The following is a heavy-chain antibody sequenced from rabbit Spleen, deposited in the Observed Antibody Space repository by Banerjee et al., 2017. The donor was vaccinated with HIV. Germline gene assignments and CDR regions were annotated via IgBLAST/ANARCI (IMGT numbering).Heavy chain of an antibody. J-gene: IGHJ6*01. CDR3: ARDTSSSFSSYGMDL. Sequence: VESGGDLVKPGASLTLTCKASGLDFSGDSYDSYMCWVRQAPGKGLEWIACIDIGSNGFTYFASWAKGRFTISKTSSTTVTLQVTSLTAADTATYFCARDTSSSFSSYGMDLWGPGTLVTVS. V-gene: IGHV1S40*01. CDR1: GLDFSGDSY. D-gene: IGHD1-1*01. CDR2: IDIGSNGFT.